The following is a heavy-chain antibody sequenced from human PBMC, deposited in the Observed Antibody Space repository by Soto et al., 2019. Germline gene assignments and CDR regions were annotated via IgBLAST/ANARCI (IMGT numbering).Heavy chain of an antibody. CDR1: GFTFSSYA. Sequence: QVQLVESGGGVVQPGRSLRLSCAASGFTFSSYAMHWVRQAPGKGLEWVAVISYDGSNKYYADSVKGRFTISRDNSKNTVYLQMNSLRAEDTAVYYCARMREGSSSWYGTLDYWGQGTLVTVSS. CDR2: ISYDGSNK. V-gene: IGHV3-30-3*01. J-gene: IGHJ4*02. CDR3: ARMREGSSSWYGTLDY. D-gene: IGHD6-13*01.